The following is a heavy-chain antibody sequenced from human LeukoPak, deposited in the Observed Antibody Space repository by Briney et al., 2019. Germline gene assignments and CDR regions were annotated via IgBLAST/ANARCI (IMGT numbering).Heavy chain of an antibody. J-gene: IGHJ4*02. D-gene: IGHD3-22*01. Sequence: GASVKVSCKASGGTFSSYAISWVRQAPGQGLEWMGGIIPIFGTANYAQKFQGRVTITADESTSTAYMELSSLRSEDTAVYYCARGPPNYYDSSGYYYSTPSYFDYWGQGTLVTVSS. CDR1: GGTFSSYA. CDR2: IIPIFGTA. V-gene: IGHV1-69*13. CDR3: ARGPPNYYDSSGYYYSTPSYFDY.